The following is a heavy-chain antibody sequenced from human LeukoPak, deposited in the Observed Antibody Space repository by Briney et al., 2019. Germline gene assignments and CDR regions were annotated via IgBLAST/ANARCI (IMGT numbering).Heavy chain of an antibody. D-gene: IGHD6-13*01. V-gene: IGHV3-13*04. Sequence: PGGSLRLSCAASGFTFSTYDMHWVRHAAGKGLEWVSGMGKTAGDTYYSGSVKGRFTISRENAKNSVYLEMNSLRAGDTAVYYCTRGAAGFDYWGQGTLVSVSS. CDR2: MGKTAGDT. CDR1: GFTFSTYD. CDR3: TRGAAGFDY. J-gene: IGHJ4*02.